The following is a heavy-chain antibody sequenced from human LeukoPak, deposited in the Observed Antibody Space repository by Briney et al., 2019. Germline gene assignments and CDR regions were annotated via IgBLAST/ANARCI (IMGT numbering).Heavy chain of an antibody. Sequence: ASVKVSCKASGYTFTSYGISWVRQAPGQGLEWMGWISAYNGNTNYAQKFQGRVTMTTDTSTSTAYMELRSLRSDDTAVYYCAYCSSTNCHSEYFQHWGQGTLVTVSS. CDR3: AYCSSTNCHSEYFQH. V-gene: IGHV1-18*01. D-gene: IGHD2-2*01. CDR1: GYTFTSYG. CDR2: ISAYNGNT. J-gene: IGHJ1*01.